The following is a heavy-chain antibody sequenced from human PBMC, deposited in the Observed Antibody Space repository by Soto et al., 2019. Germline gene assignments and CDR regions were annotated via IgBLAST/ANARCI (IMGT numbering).Heavy chain of an antibody. J-gene: IGHJ4*02. CDR2: ISSSSSYI. D-gene: IGHD5-18*01. CDR1: GFTFSSYS. V-gene: IGHV3-21*01. CDR3: ARDQPGYSYGYGLGY. Sequence: EVQLVESGGGLVKPGGSLRLSCAASGFTFSSYSMNWVRQAPGKGLEWVSSISSSSSYIYYADSEKGRFTISRDNAKNSLYRQMNSLRSEDTAVYYCARDQPGYSYGYGLGYWGQGTLVTVSS.